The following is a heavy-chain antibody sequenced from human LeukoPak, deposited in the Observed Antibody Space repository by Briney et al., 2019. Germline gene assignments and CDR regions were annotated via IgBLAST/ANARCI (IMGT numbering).Heavy chain of an antibody. V-gene: IGHV1-69*06. CDR3: AAVASNYYYYMDV. D-gene: IGHD4-23*01. Sequence: SVKVSCKASGANFNNYAISWVRQAPGQGLEWMGGIIPLFGTVNYAQTFQGRVTMTADKSTSTAYMELNSLRSEDTAVYYCAAVASNYYYYMDVWGKGTTVTVSS. J-gene: IGHJ6*03. CDR1: GANFNNYA. CDR2: IIPLFGTV.